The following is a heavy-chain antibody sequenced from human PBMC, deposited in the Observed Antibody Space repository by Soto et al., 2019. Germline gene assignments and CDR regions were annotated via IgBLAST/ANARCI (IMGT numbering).Heavy chain of an antibody. D-gene: IGHD2-15*01. CDR1: GFTVSSNY. Sequence: GGSLRLSCAASGFTVSSNYMNWVRQAPGKGLEWVSVIYSGDSTYYADSVKGRFTISRHNSRNTLYLQMNSLRPEDTAVYYCARGGYCSGGSCYPNDAFDIWGQRTMVTVSS. J-gene: IGHJ3*02. CDR3: ARGGYCSGGSCYPNDAFDI. V-gene: IGHV3-53*04. CDR2: IYSGDST.